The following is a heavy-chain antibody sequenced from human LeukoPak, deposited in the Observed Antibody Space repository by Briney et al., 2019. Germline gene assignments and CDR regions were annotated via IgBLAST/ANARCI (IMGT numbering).Heavy chain of an antibody. Sequence: GGSLRLSCAASGFSFSTSEMSWVRQPPGKGLEWVSSISGSGDLTYYAGSVKGRFTLSRDNSKNTLYLQMNSLRAEDTAIYYCAKDRPNYYGNNGHYYRRDGDSWGQGTLVTVSS. CDR3: AKDRPNYYGNNGHYYRRDGDS. CDR2: ISGSGDLT. J-gene: IGHJ5*01. CDR1: GFSFSTSE. D-gene: IGHD3-22*01. V-gene: IGHV3-23*01.